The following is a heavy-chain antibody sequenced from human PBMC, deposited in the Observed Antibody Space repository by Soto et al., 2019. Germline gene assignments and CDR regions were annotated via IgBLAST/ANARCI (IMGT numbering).Heavy chain of an antibody. CDR1: GYTFTGYY. CDR3: ARVNAAAGTVYYYYGMDV. CDR2: IIPIFGTA. D-gene: IGHD6-13*01. J-gene: IGHJ6*02. V-gene: IGHV1-69*13. Sequence: GASVKVSCKASGYTFTGYYMHWVRQAPGQGLEWMGGIIPIFGTANYAQKFQGRVTITADESTSTAYMELSSLRSEDTAVYYCARVNAAAGTVYYYYGMDVWGQGTTVTVSS.